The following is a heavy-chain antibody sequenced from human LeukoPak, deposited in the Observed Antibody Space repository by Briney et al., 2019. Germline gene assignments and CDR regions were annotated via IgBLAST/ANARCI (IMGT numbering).Heavy chain of an antibody. J-gene: IGHJ5*02. Sequence: GGSLRLSCAASGFTFYNYWMSWVRQAPGKGLEWVADIKEDGSEKYYVDSVEGRFTISRDNAKNSLYLQMNSLRADDTAVYYCARVFPHLDWFDPWGQGTLVTVSS. CDR2: IKEDGSEK. CDR1: GFTFYNYW. CDR3: ARVFPHLDWFDP. D-gene: IGHD3-3*01. V-gene: IGHV3-7*03.